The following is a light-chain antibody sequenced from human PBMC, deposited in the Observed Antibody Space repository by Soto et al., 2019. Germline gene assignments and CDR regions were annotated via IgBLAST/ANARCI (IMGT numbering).Light chain of an antibody. CDR3: QVWDSSSDHHYV. J-gene: IGLJ1*01. CDR1: NVGSKS. CDR2: DDS. V-gene: IGLV3-21*02. Sequence: SYELTQPPSVSVAPGQTARITCGGNNVGSKSVHWYQKKPGQAPVLVVYDDSDRRSGIPERFSGSNSGNTATLTISRVEAGDEADYYCQVWDSSSDHHYVFGTGTKVTVL.